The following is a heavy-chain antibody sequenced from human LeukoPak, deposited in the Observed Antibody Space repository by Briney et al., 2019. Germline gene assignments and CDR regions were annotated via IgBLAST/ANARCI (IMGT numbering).Heavy chain of an antibody. D-gene: IGHD1-20*01. Sequence: SETLSLTCTVSSGSISNYYWSWIRQPPGKGLEWSGYIYYSESTKYNPSLKSRLTISVDTSKNQFSLRLTSVTAADTAVYYCARHISGATKELSAFDIWGQGTMVNVSS. CDR1: SGSISNYY. CDR3: ARHISGATKELSAFDI. V-gene: IGHV4-59*08. J-gene: IGHJ3*02. CDR2: IYYSEST.